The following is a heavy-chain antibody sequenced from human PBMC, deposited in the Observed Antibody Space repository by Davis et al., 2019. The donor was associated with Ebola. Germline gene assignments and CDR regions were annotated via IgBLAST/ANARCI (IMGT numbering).Heavy chain of an antibody. Sequence: GESLKISCAASGFTFSSYSMNWVRQAPGKGLEWVSSISSSSSYIYYADSVKGRFTISRDNSKNTLYLQMNSLRAEDTAVYYCARDRRYFDYWGQGTLVTVSS. V-gene: IGHV3-21*01. CDR2: ISSSSSYI. J-gene: IGHJ4*02. CDR3: ARDRRYFDY. CDR1: GFTFSSYS.